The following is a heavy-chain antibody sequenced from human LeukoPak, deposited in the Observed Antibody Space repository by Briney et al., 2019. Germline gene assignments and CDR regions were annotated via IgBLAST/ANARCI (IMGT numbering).Heavy chain of an antibody. Sequence: SETLSLTCTVSGGSISSSSYYWGWIRQPPGKGLEWIGSIYYSGTTNYNPSLKSRVTISVDTSKNQFSLKLSSVTAADTAVYYCAREGYSYGPGGSAFDIWGQGTMVTVSS. D-gene: IGHD5-18*01. CDR3: AREGYSYGPGGSAFDI. CDR2: IYYSGTT. V-gene: IGHV4-39*07. J-gene: IGHJ3*02. CDR1: GGSISSSSYY.